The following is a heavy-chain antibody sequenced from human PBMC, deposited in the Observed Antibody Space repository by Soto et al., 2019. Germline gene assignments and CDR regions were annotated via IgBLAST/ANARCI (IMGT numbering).Heavy chain of an antibody. CDR1: GFTFSSYA. CDR3: AKARYRYGHDLDS. CDR2: ISGSGGST. D-gene: IGHD5-18*01. V-gene: IGHV3-23*01. J-gene: IGHJ4*02. Sequence: EVQLLESGGGLVQPGGSLRLSCAASGFTFSSYAMTWVRQAPGKGLEWVSAISGSGGSTYYIDSVKGRFTISRDNSKNTLYLQMNSLGAEDTAVYYCAKARYRYGHDLDSWGQGTLVTVSS.